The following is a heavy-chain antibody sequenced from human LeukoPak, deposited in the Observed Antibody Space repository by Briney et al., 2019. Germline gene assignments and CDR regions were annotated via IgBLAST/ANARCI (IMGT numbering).Heavy chain of an antibody. D-gene: IGHD3-10*01. CDR3: AASRNVRGVIFWFDP. CDR2: IYYSGST. V-gene: IGHV4-39*07. CDR1: GGSISSSSYY. J-gene: IGHJ5*02. Sequence: SETLSLTCTVSGGSISSSSYYWGWIRQPPGKGLEWIGSIYYSGSTYYNPSLKSRVTISVDTSKNQFSLKLSSVTAADTAVYYCAASRNVRGVIFWFDPWGQGTLVTVSS.